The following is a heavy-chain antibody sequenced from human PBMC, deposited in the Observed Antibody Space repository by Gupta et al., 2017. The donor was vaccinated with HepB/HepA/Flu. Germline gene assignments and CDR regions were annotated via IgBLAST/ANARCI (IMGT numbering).Heavy chain of an antibody. D-gene: IGHD2/OR15-2a*01. CDR1: GGSIPRSLYY. CDR2: INYVGTT. J-gene: IGHJ4*02. CDR3: ARGSTISYYWGL. V-gene: IGHV4-39*01. Sequence: QLQLQESGPRLLKPSETLSLTCSVSGGSIPRSLYYRGWLRQAPGKGLEWIASINYVGTTYYNPSLKSRVTISEDTSKNQFSLKLTSVSAADTAVYYCARGSTISYYWGLWGQGTLVTVSS.